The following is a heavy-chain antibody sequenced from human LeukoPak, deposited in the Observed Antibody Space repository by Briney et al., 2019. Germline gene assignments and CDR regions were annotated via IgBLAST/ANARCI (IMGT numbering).Heavy chain of an antibody. CDR2: IKQDGSEK. V-gene: IGHV3-7*01. J-gene: IGHJ4*02. CDR3: VPLELELVDY. D-gene: IGHD1-7*01. CDR1: GFTYSSYW. Sequence: GGALRLSCAASGFTYSSYWMSWVRQAPGKGVEWVANIKQDGSEKYYVDSVKGRFTISRDNAKNSLYLQMNSLRAEDTAVYYCVPLELELVDYWGQGTLVTVSS.